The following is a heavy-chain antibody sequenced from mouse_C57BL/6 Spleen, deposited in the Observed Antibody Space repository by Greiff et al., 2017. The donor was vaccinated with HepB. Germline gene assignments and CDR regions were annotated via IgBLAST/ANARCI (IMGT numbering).Heavy chain of an antibody. V-gene: IGHV1-52*01. Sequence: QVQLQQPGAELVRPGSSVKLSCKASGYTFTSYWMHWVKQRPIQGLEWIGNIDPSDSETHYNQKFKDKATLTVDKSSSTAYMQLSSLTSEDSAGDDGARGGLRRFYCDDWGQGTTLTVSS. J-gene: IGHJ2*01. CDR3: ARGGLRRFYCDD. CDR1: GYTFTSYW. CDR2: IDPSDSET. D-gene: IGHD2-2*01.